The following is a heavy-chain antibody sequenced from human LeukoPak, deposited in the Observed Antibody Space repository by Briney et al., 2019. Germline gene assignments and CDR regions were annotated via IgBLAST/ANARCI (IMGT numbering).Heavy chain of an antibody. CDR2: INTNTGNP. CDR1: GYTFTGHF. CDR3: ARQYCSGGSCLYYFDY. J-gene: IGHJ4*02. D-gene: IGHD2-15*01. Sequence: ASVKVSCKASGYTFTGHFLHWVRQAPGQGLEWMGWINTNTGNPTYAQGFTGRFVFSLDTSVSTAYLQISSLKAEDTAVYYCARQYCSGGSCLYYFDYWGQGTLVTVSS. V-gene: IGHV7-4-1*02.